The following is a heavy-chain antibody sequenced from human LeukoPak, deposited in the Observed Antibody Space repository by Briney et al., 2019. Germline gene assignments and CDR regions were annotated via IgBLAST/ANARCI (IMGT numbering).Heavy chain of an antibody. D-gene: IGHD2-21*02. CDR1: GFTFSSYA. Sequence: GGSLRLSCAASGFTFSSYAMSWVRQAPGKGLEWVSAISAAGGGTKYEDSVQGRFTISRDNPKNTLYLQMKSLRVEDTALYYCANINGDFEYFNYWGQGTLVTVSS. CDR3: ANINGDFEYFNY. CDR2: ISAAGGGT. V-gene: IGHV3-23*01. J-gene: IGHJ4*02.